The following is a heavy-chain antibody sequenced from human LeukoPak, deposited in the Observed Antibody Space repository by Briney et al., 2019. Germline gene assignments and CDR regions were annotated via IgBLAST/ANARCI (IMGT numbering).Heavy chain of an antibody. CDR2: ISGHNDVT. V-gene: IGHV1-18*01. Sequence: ASVKVSCKASGYTFTSYAISWVRQAPGQGLEWMGRISGHNDVTNYAQRLQGGVTMTTDTSTGTAYMELRSLRSDDTAVYYCARAGYCSGGSCYPYYYYYYMDVWGKGTTVTVSS. CDR3: ARAGYCSGGSCYPYYYYYYMDV. J-gene: IGHJ6*03. D-gene: IGHD2-15*01. CDR1: GYTFTSYA.